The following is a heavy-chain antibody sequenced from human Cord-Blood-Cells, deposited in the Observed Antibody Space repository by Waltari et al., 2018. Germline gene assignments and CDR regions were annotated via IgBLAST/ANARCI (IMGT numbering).Heavy chain of an antibody. J-gene: IGHJ4*02. Sequence: QVPLQQWGAGLLKPSETLSLTCAVYGGSFSGYYWSWSRQPPGKGLEWIGENNHSGSTNYNPSLKSRVTISVDTSKNQFSLKLSSVTAADTAVYYCARVVVTAIPDYWGQGTLVTVSS. CDR2: NNHSGST. D-gene: IGHD2-21*02. V-gene: IGHV4-34*01. CDR3: ARVVVTAIPDY. CDR1: GGSFSGYY.